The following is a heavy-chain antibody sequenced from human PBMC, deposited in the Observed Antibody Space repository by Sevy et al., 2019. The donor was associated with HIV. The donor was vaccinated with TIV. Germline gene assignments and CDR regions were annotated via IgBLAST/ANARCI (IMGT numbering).Heavy chain of an antibody. CDR1: GFTFSSYW. CDR2: IKQDGSEK. Sequence: GGSLRLSCAASGFTFSSYWMSWVRQAPGKGLEWVANIKQDGSEKYYVDSVKGRFTISRDNAKNSLYLQMNSLRAEDTAVYYCAREYYDFWSGSLDYGMDVWGQGTTVTISS. V-gene: IGHV3-7*01. J-gene: IGHJ6*02. CDR3: AREYYDFWSGSLDYGMDV. D-gene: IGHD3-3*01.